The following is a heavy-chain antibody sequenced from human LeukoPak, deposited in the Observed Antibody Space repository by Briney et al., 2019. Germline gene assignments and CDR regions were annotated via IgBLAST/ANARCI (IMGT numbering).Heavy chain of an antibody. CDR3: ARHAAVEGSSGWSPLWWFDP. Sequence: PSETLSLTCTVSGGSIRSYYWSWIRQPPGKGLEWIGYMHHSGSTKHNPYLKSRVTISVDTSKSQFSLKLGSVTAADTAVYYCARHAAVEGSSGWSPLWWFDPWGQGTLVTVSS. J-gene: IGHJ5*02. D-gene: IGHD6-19*01. V-gene: IGHV4-59*08. CDR1: GGSIRSYY. CDR2: MHHSGST.